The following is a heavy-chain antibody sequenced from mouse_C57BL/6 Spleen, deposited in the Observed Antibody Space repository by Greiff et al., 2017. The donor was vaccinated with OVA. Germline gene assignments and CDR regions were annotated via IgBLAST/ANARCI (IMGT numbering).Heavy chain of an antibody. CDR1: GYTFTSYW. D-gene: IGHD2-2*01. Sequence: QVQLKESGAELVKPGASVKLSCKASGYTFTSYWMHRVKQRPGRGLEWIGRIDPNSGGTKYNEKFKCKATLTVDKPSSTAYMQLSSLTSEDSAVYYCARPTMVTTGFDYWGQGTTLTVSS. J-gene: IGHJ2*01. CDR3: ARPTMVTTGFDY. CDR2: IDPNSGGT. V-gene: IGHV1-72*01.